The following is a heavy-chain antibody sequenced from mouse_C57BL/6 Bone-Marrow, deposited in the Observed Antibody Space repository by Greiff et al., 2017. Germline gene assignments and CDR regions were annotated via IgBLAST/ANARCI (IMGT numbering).Heavy chain of an antibody. V-gene: IGHV1-18*01. J-gene: IGHJ3*01. Sequence: EVQLVESGPELVKPGASVKIPCKASGYTFTDYNMDWVKQSHGKSLEWIGDINPNNGGTIYNQKFKGKATLTVDKSSSTAYMELRSLTSEDTAVYYCARSEGAWFAYWGQGTLVTVSA. CDR2: INPNNGGT. CDR3: ARSEGAWFAY. CDR1: GYTFTDYN.